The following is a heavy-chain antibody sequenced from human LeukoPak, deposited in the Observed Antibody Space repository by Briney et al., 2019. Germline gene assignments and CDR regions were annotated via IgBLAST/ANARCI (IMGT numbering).Heavy chain of an antibody. D-gene: IGHD5-18*01. V-gene: IGHV4-4*07. Sequence: SETLSLTCTVSGGSISSYYWSWIRQPAGKGLEWIGRIYTSGSTNYNPSLKGRVTMSVDTSKNQFSLKLSSVTAADTAVYYCARGDTAMGYYYYMDVWGKGTTVTVSS. CDR1: GGSISSYY. CDR2: IYTSGST. J-gene: IGHJ6*03. CDR3: ARGDTAMGYYYYMDV.